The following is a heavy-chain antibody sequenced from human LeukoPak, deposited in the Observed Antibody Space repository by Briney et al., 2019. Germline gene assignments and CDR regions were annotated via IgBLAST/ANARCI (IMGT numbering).Heavy chain of an antibody. V-gene: IGHV1-8*01. CDR1: GYTFTSYD. J-gene: IGHJ5*02. D-gene: IGHD3-10*01. CDR3: TKASLAFGTKYFDP. CDR2: MNPKSGNT. Sequence: GASVKVSCKASGYTFTSYDINWVRQATGQGLEWMGWMNPKSGNTGYGQKFQGRVTMTRVTSITTAYMELRSLRSDDTAVYYCTKASLAFGTKYFDPWGQGTLVTVSS.